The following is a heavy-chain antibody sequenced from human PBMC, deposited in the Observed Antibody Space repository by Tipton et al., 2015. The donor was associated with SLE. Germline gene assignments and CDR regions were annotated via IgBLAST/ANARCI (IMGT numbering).Heavy chain of an antibody. V-gene: IGHV4-59*12. J-gene: IGHJ6*03. Sequence: TLSLTCTVSGGSISSYYWSWIRQHPGKGLEWLGYIYYSGSTYYNPSLKSRVTISVDTSKNQFSLKLSSVTAADTAVYSCARGTYYDFWSGSNYYMDVWGKGTTVTVSS. CDR3: ARGTYYDFWSGSNYYMDV. D-gene: IGHD3-3*01. CDR1: GGSISSYY. CDR2: IYYSGST.